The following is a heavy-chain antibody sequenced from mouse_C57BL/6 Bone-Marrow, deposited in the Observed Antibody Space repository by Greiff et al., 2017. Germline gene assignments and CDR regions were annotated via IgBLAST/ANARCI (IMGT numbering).Heavy chain of an antibody. J-gene: IGHJ2*01. D-gene: IGHD2-10*02. V-gene: IGHV3-6*01. CDR2: ISYDGSN. CDR1: GYSSTSGYY. CDR3: ARHLRMLTPSFDY. Sequence: VQLQQSGPGLVKPSQSLSLTCSVTGYSSTSGYYWNWIRQFPGNKLEWMGYISYDGSNNYNPSLKNRISITRDTSKNQFFLKLNSVTTEDTATYYCARHLRMLTPSFDYSGQVTTLSVSS.